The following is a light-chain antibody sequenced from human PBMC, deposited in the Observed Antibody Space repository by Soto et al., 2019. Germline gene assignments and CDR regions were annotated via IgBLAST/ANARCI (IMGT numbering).Light chain of an antibody. J-gene: IGKJ1*01. CDR2: AAS. CDR3: QHSYSNPRS. V-gene: IGKV1-39*01. Sequence: DIPMTQSPSSLSASVGDRVTITCRAGQSISNYLNWYQYKPGKAPKLLVYAASSLQSGVPSRFSGSGYGTEFTLTISSLLSEDCAIYFCQHSYSNPRSFGLGTKVEMK. CDR1: QSISNY.